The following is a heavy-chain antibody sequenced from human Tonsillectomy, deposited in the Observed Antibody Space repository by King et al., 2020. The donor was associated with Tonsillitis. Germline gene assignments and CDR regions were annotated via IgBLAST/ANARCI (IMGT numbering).Heavy chain of an antibody. J-gene: IGHJ4*02. CDR2: INPSGGST. D-gene: IGHD5-24*01. V-gene: IGHV1-46*01. CDR1: GYTFTSYY. CDR3: ARDPGRDGYNSHFDD. Sequence: QLVQSGAEVKKPGASVKVSCKASGYTFTSYYMHWVRQAPGQGLEWMGIINPSGGSTSYAQKFQGRVTMTRDTSTSTVYMELSSLRSEDTAVYYCARDPGRDGYNSHFDDWGQGTLVTVSS.